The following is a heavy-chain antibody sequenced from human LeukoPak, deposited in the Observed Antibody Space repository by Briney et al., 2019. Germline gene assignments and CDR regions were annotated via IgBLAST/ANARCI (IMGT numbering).Heavy chain of an antibody. V-gene: IGHV3-7*01. CDR2: INQGGSGK. CDR1: GFTFSGYW. D-gene: IGHD1-14*01. Sequence: PGGSLRLSCAASGFTFSGYWMSWVRQAPGKGLEWVANINQGGSGKYYVDSVKGRFTISRDNANNLLYLQMNSLRGEDTAVYYCTRDRSRAEDDWGQGTLVTVSS. J-gene: IGHJ4*02. CDR3: TRDRSRAEDD.